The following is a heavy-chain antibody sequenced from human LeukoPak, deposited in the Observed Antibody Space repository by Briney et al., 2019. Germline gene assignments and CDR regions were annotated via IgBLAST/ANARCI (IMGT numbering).Heavy chain of an antibody. CDR1: GYTFTSYG. CDR3: ARGRIGGYSYGYDLDY. J-gene: IGHJ4*02. Sequence: ASVKVSCKASGYTFTSYGINWVRQATGQGLEWMGWMNPNSGNTGYAQKFQGRVTMTRNTSISTAYMELSSLRSEDTAVYYCARGRIGGYSYGYDLDYWGQGTLVNVSS. V-gene: IGHV1-8*01. CDR2: MNPNSGNT. D-gene: IGHD5-18*01.